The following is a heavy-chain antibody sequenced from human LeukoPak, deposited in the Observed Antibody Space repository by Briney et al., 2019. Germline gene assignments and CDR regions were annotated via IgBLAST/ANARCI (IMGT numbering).Heavy chain of an antibody. D-gene: IGHD5-18*01. CDR3: ARGPASGYSYGYLVY. CDR1: GFTVSSNY. Sequence: GGSLRLSCAASGFTVSSNYMSWVRQAPGKGLEWVSVIYSGGSTYYADSVKGRFTISRDNSKNTLYLQMNSLRAEDTAVYYCARGPASGYSYGYLVYWGQGTLVTVSS. V-gene: IGHV3-53*01. CDR2: IYSGGST. J-gene: IGHJ4*02.